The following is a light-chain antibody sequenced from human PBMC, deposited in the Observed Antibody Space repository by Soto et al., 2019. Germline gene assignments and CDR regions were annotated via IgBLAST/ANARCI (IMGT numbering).Light chain of an antibody. J-gene: IGKJ5*01. CDR2: DTS. V-gene: IGKV3-20*01. CDR1: QSLTNSF. Sequence: LLKQSPGTLSLSPGERATLSCRASQSLTNSFIAWYQQKPGQAPRLLIYDTSSRASGIPGRFSGSGSGTDFTLTISRLEPEDFAVFYCQQYGTSEIIFGQGTRLEIK. CDR3: QQYGTSEII.